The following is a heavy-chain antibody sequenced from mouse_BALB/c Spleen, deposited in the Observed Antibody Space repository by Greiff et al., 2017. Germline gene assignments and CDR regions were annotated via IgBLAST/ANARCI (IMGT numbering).Heavy chain of an antibody. J-gene: IGHJ3*01. V-gene: IGHV5-17*02. Sequence: EVQLVESGGGLVQPGGSRKLSCAASGFTFSSFGMHWVRQAPEKGLEWVAYISSGSSTIYYADTVKGRFTISRDNPKNTLFLQMTSLRSEDTAMYYCAREGIYYGYEKAWFAYWGQGTLVTVSA. CDR2: ISSGSSTI. CDR1: GFTFSSFG. D-gene: IGHD2-2*01. CDR3: AREGIYYGYEKAWFAY.